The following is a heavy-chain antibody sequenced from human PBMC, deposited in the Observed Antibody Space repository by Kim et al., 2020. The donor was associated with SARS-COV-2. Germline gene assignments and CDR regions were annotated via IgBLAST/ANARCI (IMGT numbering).Heavy chain of an antibody. D-gene: IGHD3-9*01. J-gene: IGHJ6*02. Sequence: SETLSLTCTVSGGSISSYYWSWIRQPPGKGLEWIGYIYYSGSTNYNPSLKSRVTISVDTSKNQFSLKLSSVTAADTAVYYCARDRGPNYDILTGYPYYYYYGMDGWGQGTTVTVSS. CDR1: GGSISSYY. V-gene: IGHV4-59*13. CDR2: IYYSGST. CDR3: ARDRGPNYDILTGYPYYYYYGMDG.